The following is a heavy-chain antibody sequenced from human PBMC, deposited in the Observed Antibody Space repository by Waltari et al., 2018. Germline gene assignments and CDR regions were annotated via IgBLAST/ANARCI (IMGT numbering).Heavy chain of an antibody. D-gene: IGHD4-17*01. Sequence: QVQLHESGPGLVKPSETLSLTCTVSGGSIRSSTYYWGWIRQPPGKGLEWIGSIYHSGSTYYNPSLKSRITIPFDTSKNQLSLILNSVTAADTAVYYCVRLPNDYLIDYWGQGTLVTVSS. CDR2: IYHSGST. CDR3: VRLPNDYLIDY. J-gene: IGHJ4*02. CDR1: GGSIRSSTYY. V-gene: IGHV4-39*01.